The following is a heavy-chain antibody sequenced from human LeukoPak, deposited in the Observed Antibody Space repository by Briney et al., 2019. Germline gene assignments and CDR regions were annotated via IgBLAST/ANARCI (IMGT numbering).Heavy chain of an antibody. CDR3: VRDPDALDY. V-gene: IGHV3-48*02. CDR2: IRSSGYPI. J-gene: IGHJ4*02. Sequence: GGSLRLSRAASGFTFSGYSMNWVRQAPGKGLEWVSYIRSSGYPIQYADSVKGRFTISRDNAKSSVYLQMNSLRDEDTAVYYCVRDPDALDYWGQGTMVTVSS. CDR1: GFTFSGYS.